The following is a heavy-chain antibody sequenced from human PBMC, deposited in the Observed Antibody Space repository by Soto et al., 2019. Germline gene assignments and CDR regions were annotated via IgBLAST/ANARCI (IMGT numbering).Heavy chain of an antibody. V-gene: IGHV5-51*01. CDR2: IFPSDSDT. Sequence: GESLTISCKASGYGFSTHWIRWVRQLPGKGPEWMGIIFPSDSDTRYDPSFQGHVTISADMSINTAYLQWNRLKASDTAMYYCATPGGFGMDVWGQGTPVTVSS. J-gene: IGHJ6*02. D-gene: IGHD2-8*02. CDR3: ATPGGFGMDV. CDR1: GYGFSTHW.